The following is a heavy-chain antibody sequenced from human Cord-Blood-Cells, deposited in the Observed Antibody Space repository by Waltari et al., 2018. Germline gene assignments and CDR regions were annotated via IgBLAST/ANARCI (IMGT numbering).Heavy chain of an antibody. CDR2: IMYRGSP. D-gene: IGHD3-10*01. CDR3: AREVPGIASLYY. Sequence: QVQLQESGPGLVKPSQTLSLTCTVSGGSISSGDYYWSWIRQPPGKGLEWIGYIMYRGSPYYNPSLKSRVTISVDTSKNQFSLKLSSVTAADTAVYYCAREVPGIASLYYWGQGTLVTVSS. V-gene: IGHV4-30-4*01. CDR1: GGSISSGDYY. J-gene: IGHJ4*02.